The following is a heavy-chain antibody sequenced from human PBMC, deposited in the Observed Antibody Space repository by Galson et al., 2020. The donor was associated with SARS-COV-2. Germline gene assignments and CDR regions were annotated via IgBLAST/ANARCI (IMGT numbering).Heavy chain of an antibody. CDR3: ARRDYDILTGLDY. Sequence: GSLRLSCAASGFTFSSYTMNWVRQAPGKGLEWVSSISSSSSYIYYADSVKGRFTISRDNAKNSLYLQMNSLRAEDTAVYYCARRDYDILTGLDYWGQGTLVTVSS. CDR2: ISSSSSYI. J-gene: IGHJ4*02. CDR1: GFTFSSYT. D-gene: IGHD3-9*01. V-gene: IGHV3-21*01.